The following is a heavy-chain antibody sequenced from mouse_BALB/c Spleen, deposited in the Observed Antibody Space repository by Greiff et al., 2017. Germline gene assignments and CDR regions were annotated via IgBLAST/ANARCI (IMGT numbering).Heavy chain of an antibody. D-gene: IGHD2-3*01. Sequence: QVQLQQSAAELARPGASVKMSCKASGYTFTSYTMHWVKQRPGQGLEWIGYINPSSGYTEYNQKFKDKTTLTADKSSSTAYMQLSSLTSEDSAVYYCARFDGYYVGMDYWGQGTSVTVSS. CDR1: GYTFTSYT. CDR3: ARFDGYYVGMDY. J-gene: IGHJ4*01. CDR2: INPSSGYT. V-gene: IGHV1-4*02.